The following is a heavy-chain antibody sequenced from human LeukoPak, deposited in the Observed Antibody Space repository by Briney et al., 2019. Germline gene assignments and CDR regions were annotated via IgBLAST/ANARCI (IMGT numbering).Heavy chain of an antibody. CDR1: GFTFSSYW. V-gene: IGHV3-74*01. CDR3: ARDLRTVIGWYFDL. J-gene: IGHJ2*01. CDR2: INTDGSST. Sequence: GGSLRLSCAASGFTFSSYWMHWVRQAPGKGLVWVSRINTDGSSTSYADSVKGRFTISRDNAKNSLYLQMNSLRAEDTAVYYCARDLRTVIGWYFDLWGRGTLVTVSS. D-gene: IGHD4-17*01.